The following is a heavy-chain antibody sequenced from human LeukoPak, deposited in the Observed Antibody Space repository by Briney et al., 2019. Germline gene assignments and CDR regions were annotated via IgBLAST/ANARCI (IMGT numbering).Heavy chain of an antibody. J-gene: IGHJ6*03. Sequence: GASVKVSCKASGYTFTSYDINWVRQATGQGLEWMGWMNPNSGNTNYAQKLQGRVTMTTDTSTSTAYMELRSLRSDDTAVYYCARDLSSASYYMDVWGKGTTVTVSS. CDR1: GYTFTSYD. CDR2: MNPNSGNT. CDR3: ARDLSSASYYMDV. V-gene: IGHV1-18*01. D-gene: IGHD6-19*01.